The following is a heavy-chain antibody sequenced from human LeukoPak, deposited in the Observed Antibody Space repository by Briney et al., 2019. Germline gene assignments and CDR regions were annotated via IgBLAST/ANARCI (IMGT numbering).Heavy chain of an antibody. CDR1: GLTFSSYA. D-gene: IGHD5-12*01. V-gene: IGHV3-30-3*01. J-gene: IGHJ3*02. CDR3: AREGYDAFDI. Sequence: GGSLRLSCAASGLTFSSYAMHWVRQAPGKGLEWVAVISYDGSNKYYADSVKGRFTISRDNSKNTLYLQMNSLRAEDTAVYYCAREGYDAFDIWGQGTMVTVSS. CDR2: ISYDGSNK.